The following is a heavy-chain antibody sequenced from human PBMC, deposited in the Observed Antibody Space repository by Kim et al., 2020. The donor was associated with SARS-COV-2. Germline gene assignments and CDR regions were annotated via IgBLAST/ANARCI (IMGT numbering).Heavy chain of an antibody. J-gene: IGHJ6*02. CDR3: AREGEGVIRYGMDV. Sequence: GGSLRLSCAASGFTFSSYAMHWVRQAPGKGLEWVAVISYDGSNKYYADSVKGRFTISRDNSKNTLDLQMNSLRAEDTAVYYCAREGEGVIRYGMDVWGQGTTVTVSS. CDR1: GFTFSSYA. V-gene: IGHV3-30-3*01. CDR2: ISYDGSNK. D-gene: IGHD3-16*02.